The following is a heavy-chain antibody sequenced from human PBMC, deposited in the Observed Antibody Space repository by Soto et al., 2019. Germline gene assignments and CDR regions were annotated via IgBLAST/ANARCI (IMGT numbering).Heavy chain of an antibody. CDR1: GYTFTSYA. Sequence: ASVKVSCKASGYTFTSYAMHWVRQAPGQRLEWMGWINAGNGNTKYSQKFQGRVTITRDTSASTAYMELSSLRSEDTAVYYCARDGYCSSTSCYPVEGMDVWGQGTTVTVSS. D-gene: IGHD2-2*03. CDR2: INAGNGNT. V-gene: IGHV1-3*01. J-gene: IGHJ6*02. CDR3: ARDGYCSSTSCYPVEGMDV.